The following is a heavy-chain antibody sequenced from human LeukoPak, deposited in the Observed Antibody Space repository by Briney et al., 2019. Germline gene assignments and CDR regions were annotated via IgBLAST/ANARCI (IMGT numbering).Heavy chain of an antibody. CDR2: IYYSGST. J-gene: IGHJ4*02. V-gene: IGHV4-59*01. CDR1: GGSISSYY. D-gene: IGHD3-22*01. CDR3: ARAPHFFDISGSRYYFDY. Sequence: SETLSLTCTVSGGSISSYYWSWIRQPAGKGLEWIGYIYYSGSTNYNPSLKSRVTISVDTSKNQFSLKLSSVTAADTAVYYCARAPHFFDISGSRYYFDYWGQGTLVTVSS.